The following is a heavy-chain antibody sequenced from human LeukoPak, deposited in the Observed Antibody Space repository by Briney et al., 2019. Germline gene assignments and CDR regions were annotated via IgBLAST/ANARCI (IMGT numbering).Heavy chain of an antibody. D-gene: IGHD2-15*01. V-gene: IGHV4-61*01. Sequence: SETLSLTCTVSGASVSSTRYYWSWIRQPPGKGLEWIGYIYYTGSTNYNFSLKSRVTISVDTSKNQFSLKLSSVTAADTAVYYCARDRCSGGSCYLAFDYWGQGTLVTVSS. J-gene: IGHJ4*02. CDR2: IYYTGST. CDR3: ARDRCSGGSCYLAFDY. CDR1: GASVSSTRYY.